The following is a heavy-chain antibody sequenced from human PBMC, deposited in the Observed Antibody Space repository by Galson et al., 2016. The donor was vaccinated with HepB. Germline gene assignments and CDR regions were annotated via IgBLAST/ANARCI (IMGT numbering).Heavy chain of an antibody. Sequence: SLRLSCAGAGINFSPYWMNWVRQAPGKGLEWVANIKQDGSETHYLDSVKGRFTISRDNSKNTVYLQMNSLRVEDTAIYYCAKRADGSGSYSIYFDYWGQGTLVTVSS. CDR3: AKRADGSGSYSIYFDY. J-gene: IGHJ4*02. CDR1: GINFSPYW. V-gene: IGHV3-7*03. D-gene: IGHD3-10*01. CDR2: IKQDGSET.